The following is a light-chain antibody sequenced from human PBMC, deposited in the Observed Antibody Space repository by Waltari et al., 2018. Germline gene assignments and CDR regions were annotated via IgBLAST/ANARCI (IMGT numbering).Light chain of an antibody. V-gene: IGLV2-23*02. CDR2: EVI. CDR1: TSDVGNYDL. J-gene: IGLJ1*01. CDR3: CSYAGRGTYV. Sequence: QSALTQPASVSGTPGQSITISCTGTTSDVGNYDLVSWYQQHPGKAPKLLICEVIKLPSGVASRFSGSKSGNTASLTISGLQGEDEADYYCCSYAGRGTYVFGSGTKVTVL.